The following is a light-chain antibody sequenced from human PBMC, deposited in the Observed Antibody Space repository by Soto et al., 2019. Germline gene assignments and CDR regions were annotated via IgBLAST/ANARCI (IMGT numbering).Light chain of an antibody. CDR3: QKYSTSPPT. J-gene: IGKJ4*01. CDR1: QSLSSRY. V-gene: IGKV3-20*01. CDR2: GAS. Sequence: EIVLTQSPGTLSLSPGDRATLSCRASQSLSSRYLAWYRQKPGQAPRLLIYGASNRATGIPDRFSGSGSGTNFTFTISSLEPEVLAVYYCQKYSTSPPTFGGGTKVEIK.